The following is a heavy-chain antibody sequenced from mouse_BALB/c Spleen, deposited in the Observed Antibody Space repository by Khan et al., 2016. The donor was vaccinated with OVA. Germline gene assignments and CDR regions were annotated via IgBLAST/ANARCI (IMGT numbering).Heavy chain of an antibody. CDR1: GFSLTNYG. D-gene: IGHD2-10*01. Sequence: VKLEESGPALVAPSQSLSITCTISGFSLTNYGVHWVRQPPGKGLAWLVVIWSDGSTTYNSAPKSRLSISKDNSKSQVFLKMNSLQTDDTAMYYCARQPYYHYYIMDYWGQGTSVTVSS. V-gene: IGHV2-6-1*01. J-gene: IGHJ4*01. CDR3: ARQPYYHYYIMDY. CDR2: IWSDGST.